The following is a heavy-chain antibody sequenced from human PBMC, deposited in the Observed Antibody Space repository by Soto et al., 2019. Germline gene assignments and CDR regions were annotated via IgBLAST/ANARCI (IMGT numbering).Heavy chain of an antibody. J-gene: IGHJ6*02. Sequence: EVQLVESGGGLVKPGGSLRLSCAASGFTFSSYSMNWVRQAPGKGLEWVSSISSSSSYIYYADSVKGRFTISRDNAKNPLHLQMNRRSAEDAAVYYCARDHHYYDCWCCLVNYYYGMDVWGQGTTVTVSS. D-gene: IGHD3-3*01. CDR3: ARDHHYYDCWCCLVNYYYGMDV. CDR1: GFTFSSYS. V-gene: IGHV3-21*01. CDR2: ISSSSSYI.